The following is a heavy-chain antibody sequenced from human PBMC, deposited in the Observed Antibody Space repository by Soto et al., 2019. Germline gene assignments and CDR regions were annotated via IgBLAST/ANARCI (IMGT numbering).Heavy chain of an antibody. J-gene: IGHJ5*02. D-gene: IGHD3-16*01. CDR3: ARDWGPYWFDP. CDR1: GGSLSGGSYY. Sequence: SAILSLTCTVSGGSLSGGSYYWSWIRQPPGQQIEWIGYIYDSGATKYNPSLKSRVNISQDTSKNQFSLKMNSVTPPDTAVYYCARDWGPYWFDPWGQGILVTVS. V-gene: IGHV4-61*01. CDR2: IYDSGAT.